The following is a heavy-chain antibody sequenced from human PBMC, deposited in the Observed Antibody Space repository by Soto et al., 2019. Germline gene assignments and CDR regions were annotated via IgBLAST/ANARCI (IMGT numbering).Heavy chain of an antibody. V-gene: IGHV1-3*01. Sequence: ASVKVSCKASGYTFTSYAMHWVRQAPGQRLEWMGWINAGNGNTKYSQKFQGRVTITRDTSASTAYMELSSLRSEDTAVYYCALGSDFWYGDPHVGDWFDPWGQGTLVTLSS. CDR2: INAGNGNT. J-gene: IGHJ5*02. CDR1: GYTFTSYA. CDR3: ALGSDFWYGDPHVGDWFDP. D-gene: IGHD3-3*01.